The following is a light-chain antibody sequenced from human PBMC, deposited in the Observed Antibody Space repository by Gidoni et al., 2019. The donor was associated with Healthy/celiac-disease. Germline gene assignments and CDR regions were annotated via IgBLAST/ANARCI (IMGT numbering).Light chain of an antibody. CDR3: CSYAGSSTFPYV. CDR2: EVS. J-gene: IGLJ1*01. Sequence: QAALTQPASVSGSPGQSHTIPCTGTSSDVWSYNLVSWYQQHPGKAPKLMIYEVSKRPSGVSNRFSGSKSGNTASLTISGLQAEDEADYYCCSYAGSSTFPYVFGTGTKVTVL. V-gene: IGLV2-23*02. CDR1: SSDVWSYNL.